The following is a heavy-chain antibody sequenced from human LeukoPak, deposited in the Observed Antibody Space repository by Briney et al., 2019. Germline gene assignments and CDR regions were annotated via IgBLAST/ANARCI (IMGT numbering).Heavy chain of an antibody. Sequence: GGSLRLSCAASGFTFSSYSMNWVRQARGKGLEWVSSISSSSSYIYYADSVKGRFTISRDNAKNSLYLQMNSLRAEDTAVYYCAREQSGSLDYWGQGTLVTVSS. D-gene: IGHD5-12*01. CDR3: AREQSGSLDY. CDR2: ISSSSSYI. CDR1: GFTFSSYS. J-gene: IGHJ4*02. V-gene: IGHV3-21*01.